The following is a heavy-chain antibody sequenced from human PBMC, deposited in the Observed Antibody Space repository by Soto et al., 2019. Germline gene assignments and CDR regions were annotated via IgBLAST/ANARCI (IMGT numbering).Heavy chain of an antibody. V-gene: IGHV1-69*13. J-gene: IGHJ6*02. CDR3: ARDTRGLRFLEWLPSGDYYYGMDV. CDR1: GGTFSRYA. D-gene: IGHD3-3*01. CDR2: IIPIFGTA. Sequence: ASVKVSCKASGGTFSRYAISWVRQAPGQGLEWMGGIIPIFGTANYAQKFQGRVTITADESTSTAYMELSSLRSEDTAVYYCARDTRGLRFLEWLPSGDYYYGMDVWGQGTTVTVSS.